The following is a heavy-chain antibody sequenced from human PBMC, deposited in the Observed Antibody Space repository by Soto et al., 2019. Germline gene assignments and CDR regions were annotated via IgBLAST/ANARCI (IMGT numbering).Heavy chain of an antibody. CDR3: AGQPTAGSYYDLGSYYYYYAMDV. V-gene: IGHV4-39*07. D-gene: IGHD3-10*01. Sequence: SETLSLTCTVSGASITTNNYYWGCLRQPPGKGLEWIATISYSGTTYYNSSLKSRVTISFDTSKNQFSLKLSSVTAADTAVYYCAGQPTAGSYYDLGSYYYYYAMDVWGQGTTVTVSS. CDR1: GASITTNNYY. J-gene: IGHJ6*02. CDR2: ISYSGTT.